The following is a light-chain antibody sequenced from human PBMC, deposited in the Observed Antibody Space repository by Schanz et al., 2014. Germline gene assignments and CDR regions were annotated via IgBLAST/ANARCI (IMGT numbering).Light chain of an antibody. CDR3: GTWDSSLSAWV. Sequence: QFVLTQPPSVSAAPGQKVTISCSGNTSNIGSNFVSWYQHLPGTAPKLLILANNERPSGIPDRFSGSKSGTSATLDITGLQTGDEADYYCGTWDSSLSAWVFGGGTKLTVL. V-gene: IGLV1-51*01. CDR1: TSNIGSNF. CDR2: ANN. J-gene: IGLJ3*02.